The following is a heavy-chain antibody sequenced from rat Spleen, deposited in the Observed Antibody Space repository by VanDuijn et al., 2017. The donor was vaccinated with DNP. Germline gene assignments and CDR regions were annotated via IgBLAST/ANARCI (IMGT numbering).Heavy chain of an antibody. D-gene: IGHD5-1*01. CDR3: TRDLNWGGFFDY. Sequence: QVQLKESRPGLVQPSETLSLTCTVSGFSVTSYSVSWVRQPSGRGPEWMGRMWYDGDTAYNSALKSRLSISRDTSKSQVFLKMNSLQTEDTAIYYCTRDLNWGGFFDYWGQGVMVTVSS. V-gene: IGHV2-63*01. J-gene: IGHJ2*01. CDR2: MWYDGDT. CDR1: GFSVTSYS.